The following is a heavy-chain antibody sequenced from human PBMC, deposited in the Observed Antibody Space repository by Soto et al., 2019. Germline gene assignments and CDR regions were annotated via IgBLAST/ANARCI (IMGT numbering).Heavy chain of an antibody. J-gene: IGHJ5*02. V-gene: IGHV5-10-1*01. CDR2: IDPSDSYT. CDR1: GYSFTSYW. Sequence: PGESLKISCKGSGYSFTSYWISWVRQMPGKGLEWMGRIDPSDSYTNYSPSFQGHVTISADKSISTAYLQWSSLKASDTAMYYCARLDYYGSGSYFRVAIDPWGQGTLVTVSS. D-gene: IGHD3-10*01. CDR3: ARLDYYGSGSYFRVAIDP.